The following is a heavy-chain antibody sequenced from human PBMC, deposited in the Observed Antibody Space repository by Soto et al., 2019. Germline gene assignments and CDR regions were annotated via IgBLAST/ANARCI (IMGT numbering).Heavy chain of an antibody. CDR3: ARDRPFSFSGYSSSWRGGNGMDV. V-gene: IGHV4-4*02. J-gene: IGHJ6*02. D-gene: IGHD6-13*01. CDR2: IYHSGST. CDR1: GGSISSSNW. Sequence: SETLSLTCAVSGGSISSSNWWSWVRQPPGKGLEWIGEIYHSGSTNYNPSLKSRVTISVDKSKNPFSLKLSSVTAADTAVYYCARDRPFSFSGYSSSWRGGNGMDVWGQGTTVTVSS.